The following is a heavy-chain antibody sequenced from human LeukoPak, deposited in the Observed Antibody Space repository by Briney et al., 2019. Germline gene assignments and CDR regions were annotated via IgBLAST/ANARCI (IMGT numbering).Heavy chain of an antibody. D-gene: IGHD6-6*01. J-gene: IGHJ4*02. CDR2: ISGSGGST. Sequence: GGSLRLSCAASGFTFSSYAMHWVRQAPGKGLEWVSSISGSGGSTWYADSVKGRFTISRDNSKNTLYLQMNSLRAEDTAVYYCARAVASSVFDYWGQGTPVTVSS. CDR3: ARAVASSVFDY. V-gene: IGHV3-23*01. CDR1: GFTFSSYA.